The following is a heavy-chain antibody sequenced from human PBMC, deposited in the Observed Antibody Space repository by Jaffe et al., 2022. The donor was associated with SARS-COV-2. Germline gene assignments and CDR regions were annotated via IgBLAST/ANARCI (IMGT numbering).Heavy chain of an antibody. J-gene: IGHJ3*02. D-gene: IGHD2-2*01. Sequence: EVQLVESGGGLVKPGGSLRLSCAASGFTFSSYSMNWVRQAPGKGLEWVSSISSSSSYIYYADSVKGRFTISRDNAKNSLYLQMNSLRAEDTAVYYCATHPEGYQLQPGPYGHAFDIWGQGTMVTVSS. CDR1: GFTFSSYS. V-gene: IGHV3-21*01. CDR2: ISSSSSYI. CDR3: ATHPEGYQLQPGPYGHAFDI.